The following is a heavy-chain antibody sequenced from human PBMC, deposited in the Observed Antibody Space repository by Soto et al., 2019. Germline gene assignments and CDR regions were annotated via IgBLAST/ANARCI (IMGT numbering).Heavy chain of an antibody. D-gene: IGHD6-13*01. J-gene: IGHJ4*02. V-gene: IGHV3-30*18. CDR1: VFTFSSYG. CDR2: ISYDGSNK. CDR3: AKDSRVLYSSSWYEVGNFDY. Sequence: WWSLRLSCSASVFTFSSYGMHWFRQAPGKGLEWVAVISYDGSNKYYADSVKGRFTISRDNSKNTLYLQMNSLRAEDTAVYYCAKDSRVLYSSSWYEVGNFDYWGQGTLVTVSS.